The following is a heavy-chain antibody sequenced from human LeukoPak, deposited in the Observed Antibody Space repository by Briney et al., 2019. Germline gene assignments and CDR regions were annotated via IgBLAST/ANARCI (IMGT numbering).Heavy chain of an antibody. Sequence: PSETLSLTCTVSGDSISNYYWSWIRQPPGKGLEWIGYIYYSGSTDYNPSLKSRVTISVDTSKNSVSLKLNSVTAADTAVYYCATARRDGYNLDWYFDLWDRGTLVTVSS. J-gene: IGHJ2*01. V-gene: IGHV4-59*01. CDR3: ATARRDGYNLDWYFDL. CDR1: GDSISNYY. D-gene: IGHD5-24*01. CDR2: IYYSGST.